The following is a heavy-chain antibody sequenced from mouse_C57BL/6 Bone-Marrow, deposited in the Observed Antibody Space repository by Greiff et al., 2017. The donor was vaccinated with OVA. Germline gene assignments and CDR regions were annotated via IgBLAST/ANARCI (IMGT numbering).Heavy chain of an antibody. J-gene: IGHJ4*01. CDR2: IDPETGGT. CDR1: GYTFTDYE. V-gene: IGHV1-15*01. D-gene: IGHD2-2*01. CDR3: TRRGYEAMDY. Sequence: VKLVESGAELVRPGASVTLSCKASGYTFTDYEMHWVKQTPVHGLEWIGAIDPETGGTAYNQKFKGKAILTADKSSSTAYMELRSLTSEDSAVYYCTRRGYEAMDYWGQGTSVTVSS.